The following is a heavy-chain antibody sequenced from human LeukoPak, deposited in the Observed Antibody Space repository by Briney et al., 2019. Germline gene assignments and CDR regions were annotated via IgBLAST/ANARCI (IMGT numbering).Heavy chain of an antibody. D-gene: IGHD3-10*01. CDR1: VGSFSGYY. CDR2: INHSGST. V-gene: IGHV4-34*01. Sequence: SETLSLTCAVYVGSFSGYYWSWIRQPPGKGLECIGEINHSGSTNYNPSLKSRVTISVDTSKTQFSLKLSSVTAAATAVYYCVRGRITMVRGVIGYHSYGMDVWGQGTTVTVSS. J-gene: IGHJ6*02. CDR3: VRGRITMVRGVIGYHSYGMDV.